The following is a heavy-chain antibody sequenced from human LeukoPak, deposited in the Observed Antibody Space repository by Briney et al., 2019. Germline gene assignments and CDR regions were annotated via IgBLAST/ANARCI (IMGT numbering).Heavy chain of an antibody. CDR1: GFTFSSYA. Sequence: PGGSLRLSCAASGFTFSSYAMNWVRQAPGKGLEWVSAISGSGGATYYADSVKGRFTMSRDNSKNTLYLQMNSLRAEDTAVYYCAKGAYYHGSGRYFDYWGQGPLVTVSS. V-gene: IGHV3-23*01. D-gene: IGHD3-10*01. CDR2: ISGSGGAT. J-gene: IGHJ4*02. CDR3: AKGAYYHGSGRYFDY.